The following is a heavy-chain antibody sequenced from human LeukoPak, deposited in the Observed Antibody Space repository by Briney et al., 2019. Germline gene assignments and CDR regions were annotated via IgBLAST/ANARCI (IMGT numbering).Heavy chain of an antibody. V-gene: IGHV5-51*01. CDR3: ARAGTRYFDWLPYFDY. CDR2: IYPGDSDT. J-gene: IGHJ4*02. CDR1: GYSFTSYW. Sequence: GESLKISCKGSGYSFTSYWIGWVRQMPGKGLEWMGIIYPGDSDTRYSPSFQGQVTISADKSISTAYLQWSSLKASDTAMYYCARAGTRYFDWLPYFDYWGQGTLVTVSS. D-gene: IGHD3-9*01.